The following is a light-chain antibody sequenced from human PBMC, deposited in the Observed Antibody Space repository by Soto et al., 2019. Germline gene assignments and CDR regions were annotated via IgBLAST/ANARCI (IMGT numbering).Light chain of an antibody. CDR1: QSISTN. CDR3: QQSYSTRT. J-gene: IGKJ1*01. V-gene: IGKV1-39*01. CDR2: AAS. Sequence: DIQITQTPSSLSASVGDRVTITCRASQSISTNLNWFQQKPGKAPKLLIYAASSLQSGVPSRFSGSGSATELSLDISSLQPEDFATHYCQQSYSTRTLGQGTKVHIQ.